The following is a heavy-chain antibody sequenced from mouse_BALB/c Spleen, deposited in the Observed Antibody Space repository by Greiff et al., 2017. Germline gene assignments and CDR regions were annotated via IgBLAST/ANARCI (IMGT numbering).Heavy chain of an antibody. J-gene: IGHJ4*01. CDR2: ISSGGSYT. D-gene: IGHD4-1*01. CDR3: ARHGTGTDYYAMDY. V-gene: IGHV5-6*01. Sequence: EVQRVESGGDLVKPGGSLKLSCAASGFTFSSYGMSWVRQTPDKRLEWVATISSGGSYTYYPDSVKGRFTISRDNAKNTLYLQMSSLKSEDTAMYYCARHGTGTDYYAMDYWGQGTSVTVSS. CDR1: GFTFSSYG.